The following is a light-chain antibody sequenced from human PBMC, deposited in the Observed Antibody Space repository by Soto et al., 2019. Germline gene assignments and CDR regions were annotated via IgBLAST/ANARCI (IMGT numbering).Light chain of an antibody. CDR3: QHYNXWXWT. Sequence: EIVLTQSPGTLSLSPGERATLCCRASQSVSSRYLDWYQQKPGQAPRFLIYGASTRATGIPARFSGSGSGTQFTLTISSLQSEDSALXXXQHYNXWXWTXGQGTKVDIK. CDR2: GAS. V-gene: IGKV3-15*01. CDR1: QSVSSRY. J-gene: IGKJ1*01.